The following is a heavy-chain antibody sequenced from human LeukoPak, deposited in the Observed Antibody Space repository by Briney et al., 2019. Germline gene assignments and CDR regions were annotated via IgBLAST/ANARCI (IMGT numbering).Heavy chain of an antibody. J-gene: IGHJ4*02. CDR2: ITSGGDYI. CDR1: GFTFNTFN. D-gene: IGHD6-19*01. Sequence: GGSLRLSCAASGFTFNTFNMNWVRQAPGKGLEWVSSITSGGDYIYYADSVKGRFTTSRDNAKNSLSLQLNSLRAEDTAVYYCAREYSSGWDYWGQGTLVTVSS. V-gene: IGHV3-21*01. CDR3: AREYSSGWDY.